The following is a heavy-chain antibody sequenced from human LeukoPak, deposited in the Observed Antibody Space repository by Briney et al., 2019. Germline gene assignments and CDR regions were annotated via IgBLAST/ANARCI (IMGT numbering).Heavy chain of an antibody. CDR2: IYTSGST. D-gene: IGHD4-17*01. V-gene: IGHV4-61*02. Sequence: SETLSLTCTVSGGSMSSGSYYWCWIRQPAGRGLEWIGRIYTSGSTNYNPSLKSRVNISADTSKNQFSLKLTSVTAADTAVYYCARDGDSGDYAYWGQGTLVTVSS. J-gene: IGHJ4*02. CDR1: GGSMSSGSYY. CDR3: ARDGDSGDYAY.